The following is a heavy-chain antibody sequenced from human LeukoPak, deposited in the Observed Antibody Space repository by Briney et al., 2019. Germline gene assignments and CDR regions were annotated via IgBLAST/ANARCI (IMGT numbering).Heavy chain of an antibody. V-gene: IGHV4-4*07. Sequence: SETLSLTCTVSGGSISSYYWSWIRQPAGKGLEWIGRIYTSGSTNYNPSLKSRVTMSVDTSKNQFSLKLSSVTAADTAVYYCARDGRYYGSGSYYTYYYYGMDVWGQGTTATVS. CDR3: ARDGRYYGSGSYYTYYYYGMDV. J-gene: IGHJ6*02. D-gene: IGHD3-10*01. CDR1: GGSISSYY. CDR2: IYTSGST.